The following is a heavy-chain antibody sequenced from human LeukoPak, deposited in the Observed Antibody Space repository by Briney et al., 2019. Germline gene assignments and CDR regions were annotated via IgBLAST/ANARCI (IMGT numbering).Heavy chain of an antibody. J-gene: IGHJ4*02. CDR2: ISWNSGSI. CDR3: AKAPYSYSGSYYERTGYFDY. Sequence: GGSLRLSCAASGFTFDDYAMHWVRQAPGKGLEGVSSISWNSGSIGYAYSVKGRFTISRDTANNSLYLQMNSLTAEDTALYYCAKAPYSYSGSYYERTGYFDYWGQGTLVTVSS. D-gene: IGHD1-26*01. V-gene: IGHV3-9*01. CDR1: GFTFDDYA.